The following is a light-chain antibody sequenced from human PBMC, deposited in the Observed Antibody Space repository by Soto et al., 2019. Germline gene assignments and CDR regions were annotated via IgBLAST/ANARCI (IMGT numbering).Light chain of an antibody. J-gene: IGLJ1*01. CDR2: KDT. Sequence: SYELTQTPSVSVSPGQTARITCSGDELSKQYVYWYQQKPGQAPVLVIYKDTERASGIPERFSASSSGTTVTLTISGDRAEDEADYYCQSSDDTGNYYLFGTGTKGTVL. CDR3: QSSDDTGNYYL. V-gene: IGLV3-25*02. CDR1: ELSKQY.